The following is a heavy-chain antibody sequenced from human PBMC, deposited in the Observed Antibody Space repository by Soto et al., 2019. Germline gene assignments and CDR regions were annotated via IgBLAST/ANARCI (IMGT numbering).Heavy chain of an antibody. V-gene: IGHV1-69*01. CDR2: IIPIFGTA. J-gene: IGHJ6*02. CDR3: ARVFAMVRGVGYYYYGMGV. D-gene: IGHD3-10*01. Sequence: QVQLVQSGAEVKKPGSSVKVSCKASGGTFSSYAISWVRQAPGQGLEWMGGIIPIFGTANYAQTFQGRVTITADESTSTAYMELSSLRAEDTAVYYCARVFAMVRGVGYYYYGMGVWGQGTTVTVSS. CDR1: GGTFSSYA.